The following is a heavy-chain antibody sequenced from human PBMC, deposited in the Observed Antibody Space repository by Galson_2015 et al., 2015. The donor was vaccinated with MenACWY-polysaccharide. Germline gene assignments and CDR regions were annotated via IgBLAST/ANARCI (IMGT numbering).Heavy chain of an antibody. J-gene: IGHJ3*02. V-gene: IGHV3-33*05. CDR2: IQNDESEI. CDR1: GSRFSYSG. CDR3: AREGSRIVFHAFDT. D-gene: IGHD2-15*01. Sequence: CAASGSRFSYSGMHWVRQAPGKGLEWVAVIQNDESEIVYADSVKGRFTISRDNSKNTVFLEMNTLGAGDTAVYYCAREGSRIVFHAFDTWGQGTMVTVSS.